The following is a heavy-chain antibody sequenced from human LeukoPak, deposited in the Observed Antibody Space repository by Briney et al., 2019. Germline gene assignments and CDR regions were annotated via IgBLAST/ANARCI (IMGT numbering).Heavy chain of an antibody. CDR3: ARASSSWYGGIDY. V-gene: IGHV1-69*13. J-gene: IGHJ4*02. CDR1: GGTLSSYA. CDR2: IIPIFGTA. D-gene: IGHD6-13*01. Sequence: SVKVSCKASGGTLSSYAISWVRQAPGQGLEWMGGIIPIFGTAKYAQKLQGRVTITADESTSTAYMELSSLRSEDTAVYYCARASSSWYGGIDYWGQGTLVTVSS.